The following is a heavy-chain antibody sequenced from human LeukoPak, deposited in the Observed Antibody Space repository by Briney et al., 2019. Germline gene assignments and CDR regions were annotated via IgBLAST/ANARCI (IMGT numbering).Heavy chain of an antibody. V-gene: IGHV3-23*01. CDR3: AKVRPPPQLAHYFDY. CDR2: ISGSGGST. Sequence: GGSLRLSCAASGFTFSSYAMSWVRQAPGKGLEGVSAISGSGGSTYYADSVTGRFTISRDNSKNTLYLQMNSLRAEDTAVYYCAKVRPPPQLAHYFDYWGQGTLVTVSS. J-gene: IGHJ4*02. D-gene: IGHD2-2*01. CDR1: GFTFSSYA.